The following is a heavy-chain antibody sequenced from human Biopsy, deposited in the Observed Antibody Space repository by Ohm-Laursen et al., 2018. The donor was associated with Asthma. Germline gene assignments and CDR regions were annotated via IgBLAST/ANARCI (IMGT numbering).Heavy chain of an antibody. Sequence: RSLRLSCAASGFVFSQCGMHWVRQGPGKGLEWVALVSSDGHNKYYEDSVKGRFTISRDNSRNRLYLQINRLTVEESALYFCARQSGQDYGDSSGFDIWGQGTKVAVSS. V-gene: IGHV3-30*03. J-gene: IGHJ3*02. CDR3: ARQSGQDYGDSSGFDI. CDR2: VSSDGHNK. CDR1: GFVFSQCG. D-gene: IGHD3-22*01.